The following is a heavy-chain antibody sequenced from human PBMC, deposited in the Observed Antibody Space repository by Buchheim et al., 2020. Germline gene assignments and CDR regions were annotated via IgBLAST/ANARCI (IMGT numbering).Heavy chain of an antibody. CDR2: VSGSGAST. J-gene: IGHJ4*02. V-gene: IGHV3-23*01. Sequence: EVRLLESGGTLVQPGGSLRLSCAASGFVFSDYAMNWVRQAPGKGLQWVSIVSGSGASTEYADSVTGRFIISRDNQKNTLYLQMNNLRDEDTAIYYCAKRGAASGIHEIDYWGQGTL. D-gene: IGHD1-1*01. CDR1: GFVFSDYA. CDR3: AKRGAASGIHEIDY.